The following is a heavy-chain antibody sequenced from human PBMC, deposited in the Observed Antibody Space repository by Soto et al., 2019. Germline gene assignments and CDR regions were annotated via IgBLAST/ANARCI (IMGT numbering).Heavy chain of an antibody. CDR1: GYTFTSYG. J-gene: IGHJ4*02. CDR3: ARDVDIVAKDHKPHDY. CDR2: ISAYNGNT. D-gene: IGHD5-12*01. Sequence: QVQLVQSGAEVKKPGASVKVSCKASGYTFTSYGISWVRQAPGQGLEWMGWISAYNGNTNYAQKLQGRVTMTTDTSTSTASMELRSLKSDDTAVYYCARDVDIVAKDHKPHDYWGQGTLVTVSS. V-gene: IGHV1-18*01.